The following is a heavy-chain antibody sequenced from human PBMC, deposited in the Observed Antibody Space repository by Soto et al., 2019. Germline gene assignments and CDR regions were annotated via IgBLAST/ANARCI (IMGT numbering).Heavy chain of an antibody. J-gene: IGHJ4*02. CDR1: GSTLGNYA. V-gene: IGHV3-49*04. CDR2: IRNQTYSGAT. CDR3: TRAESPNIAYFFDY. Sequence: GGSLRLSCTASGSTLGNYAINWVRQAPGKGLEWVGLIRNQTYSGATEYAASMKGRFTISRDDPKNIAYLQMNSLKTEDSAVYYCTRAESPNIAYFFDYWGQGTLVTVSS.